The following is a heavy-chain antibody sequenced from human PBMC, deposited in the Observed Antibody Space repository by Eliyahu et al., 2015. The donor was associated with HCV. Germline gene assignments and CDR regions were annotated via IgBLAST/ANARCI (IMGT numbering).Heavy chain of an antibody. CDR1: GFPFSSYA. CDR3: AKRGFGGDWAMDYYYGMDV. Sequence: EVQLLESGGGLVQPGGSLRLSCAASGFPFSSYAMSWVRQAPGXGLEWVSAXXGSGGSTYXEDSVKGRFTIXRDNSKNTLYLQMNSLRAEDTAVYYCAKRGFGGDWAMDYYYGMDVWGQGTTVTVSS. J-gene: IGHJ6*02. V-gene: IGHV3-23*01. CDR2: XXGSGGST. D-gene: IGHD2-21*02.